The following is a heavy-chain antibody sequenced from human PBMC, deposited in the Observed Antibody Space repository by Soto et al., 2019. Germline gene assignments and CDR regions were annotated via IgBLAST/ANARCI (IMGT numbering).Heavy chain of an antibody. CDR1: GLTFSQYW. CDR2: ISDDGTIT. Sequence: PGGSLRLSSAASGLTFSQYWMHCVRQAAGEGLVWVSRISDDGTITDYADSVKGRFTVSRDNARNTHSLQMNSLRSEDTAVYFCATAVDFYFWNGTTHYVMQVWVQGPTVTGSS. V-gene: IGHV3-74*01. CDR3: ATAVDFYFWNGTTHYVMQV. D-gene: IGHD3-3*01. J-gene: IGHJ6*01.